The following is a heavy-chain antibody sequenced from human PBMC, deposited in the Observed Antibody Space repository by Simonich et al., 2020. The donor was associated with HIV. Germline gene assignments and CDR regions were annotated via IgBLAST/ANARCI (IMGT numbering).Heavy chain of an antibody. V-gene: IGHV5-51*04. Sequence: EVQLVQSGAAVKKPGESLKISCKGSGYNFPNYWIGWVRQMPGKGLEWMGIIYPGDSDTTYIPSFQGQVTISADKPISTAYLQWSSLKASDTAMYYCVRRMAGTDAFDIWGQGTMVTVSS. CDR1: GYNFPNYW. CDR3: VRRMAGTDAFDI. D-gene: IGHD6-19*01. J-gene: IGHJ3*02. CDR2: IYPGDSDT.